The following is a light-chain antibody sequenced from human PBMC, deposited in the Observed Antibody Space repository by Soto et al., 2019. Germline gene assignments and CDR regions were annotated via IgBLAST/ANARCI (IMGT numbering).Light chain of an antibody. CDR3: QQYDNLLFT. V-gene: IGKV1-33*01. CDR1: QDITNS. Sequence: DIQMTQSPSSLSASVGDRVTITCQASQDITNSLNWYQQKPGKAPKLLIYDASNLETGVPSRLIGSGSGTEFTFTISSLQPEDIATYYCQQYDNLLFTFGPGTKVDIK. J-gene: IGKJ3*01. CDR2: DAS.